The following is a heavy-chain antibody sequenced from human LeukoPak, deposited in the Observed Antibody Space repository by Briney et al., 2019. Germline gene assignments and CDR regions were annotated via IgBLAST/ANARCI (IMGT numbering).Heavy chain of an antibody. CDR2: INPTGGST. CDR1: GYTFPSYF. V-gene: IGHV1-46*01. J-gene: IGHJ4*02. D-gene: IGHD6-6*01. CDR3: ARTAARRFNY. Sequence: ASVKVSCKASGYTFPSYFMHWVRQAPGQGLEWMGIINPTGGSTTYAQKFQGRVTMTRDTSTSTVYMELSSLRSDDTAVYYCARTAARRFNYWGQGTLVTVSS.